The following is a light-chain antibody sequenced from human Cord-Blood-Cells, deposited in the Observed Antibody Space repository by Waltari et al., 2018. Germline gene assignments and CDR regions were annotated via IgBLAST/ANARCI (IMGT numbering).Light chain of an antibody. CDR2: AAS. CDR3: QQSYSTPLT. Sequence: DIQMTQSPSSLSASVGERVTITCRASQSISSYLHWYQQKPGKAPKLLIYAASSLQSGVPSRFSGSGSGTDFTLTISSLQPEDFATYYCQQSYSTPLTFGGGTKVEIK. J-gene: IGKJ4*01. V-gene: IGKV1-39*01. CDR1: QSISSY.